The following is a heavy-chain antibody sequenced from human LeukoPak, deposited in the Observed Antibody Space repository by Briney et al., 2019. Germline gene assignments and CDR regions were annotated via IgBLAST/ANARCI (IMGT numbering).Heavy chain of an antibody. D-gene: IGHD3-3*01. Sequence: SETLSLTCTVSGGSVSSGTYYWSWIRQPPGKGLEWIGYIYYSGSTNYNPSLKSRVTISVDTSKNQFSLKLSSVTAADTAVYYCARDQSDDAFDIWGQGTMVTVSS. V-gene: IGHV4-61*01. CDR1: GGSVSSGTYY. J-gene: IGHJ3*02. CDR3: ARDQSDDAFDI. CDR2: IYYSGST.